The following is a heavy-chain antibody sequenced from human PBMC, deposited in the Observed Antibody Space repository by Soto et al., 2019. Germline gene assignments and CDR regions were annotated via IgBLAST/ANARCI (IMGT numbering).Heavy chain of an antibody. Sequence: SETLSLTCAVYGGSFSGYYWSWIRQPPGKGLEWIGEINHSGSTNYNPSLKSRVTISVDTSKNQFSLKLSSVTAADTAVYYCARHLLWFGELFNWFDPWGQGTLVTV. J-gene: IGHJ5*02. D-gene: IGHD3-10*01. V-gene: IGHV4-34*01. CDR2: INHSGST. CDR3: ARHLLWFGELFNWFDP. CDR1: GGSFSGYY.